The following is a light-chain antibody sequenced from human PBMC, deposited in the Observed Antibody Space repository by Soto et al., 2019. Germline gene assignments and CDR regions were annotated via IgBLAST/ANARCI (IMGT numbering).Light chain of an antibody. J-gene: IGLJ3*02. Sequence: QSVLTQPPSVSGAPGQRVTISCTGTSSNIGAGYTVNWYQQLPGTAPKLLIFSNKNRPSGVPGRFSGSKSGTSASLAITGLQAEDEAEYYCQSYDMSLSGWVFGGGTKVTVL. CDR2: SNK. CDR3: QSYDMSLSGWV. V-gene: IGLV1-40*01. CDR1: SSNIGAGYT.